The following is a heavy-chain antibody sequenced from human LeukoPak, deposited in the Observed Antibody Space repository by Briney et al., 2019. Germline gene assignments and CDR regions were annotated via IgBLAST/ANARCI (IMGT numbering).Heavy chain of an antibody. V-gene: IGHV1-2*02. CDR1: GGTFSSYA. CDR3: AREKSVVPAAIYYFDY. Sequence: ASVKVSCTASGGTFSSYAISWVRQAPGQGLEWMGWINPNSGGTNYAEKLQGRVTMTRDTSISTAYMELSSLRSDDTAVYYCAREKSVVPAAIYYFDYWGQGTLVTVSS. J-gene: IGHJ4*02. D-gene: IGHD2-2*02. CDR2: INPNSGGT.